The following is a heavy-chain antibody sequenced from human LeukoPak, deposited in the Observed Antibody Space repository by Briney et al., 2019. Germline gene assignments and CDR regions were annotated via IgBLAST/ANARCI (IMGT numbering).Heavy chain of an antibody. CDR3: ATTGGWSREEYYFAF. J-gene: IGHJ4*02. V-gene: IGHV5-51*01. D-gene: IGHD6-19*01. Sequence: GESLKISCKGSAYSFTNYWIAWVRQMPGKGLEWMGVIYPGDSDTKYSPSFQGQVTISADRSISTADKSITTAYLQWSSLKASDTAMYYCATTGGWSREEYYFAFRGQGTLVTVSS. CDR2: IYPGDSDT. CDR1: AYSFTNYW.